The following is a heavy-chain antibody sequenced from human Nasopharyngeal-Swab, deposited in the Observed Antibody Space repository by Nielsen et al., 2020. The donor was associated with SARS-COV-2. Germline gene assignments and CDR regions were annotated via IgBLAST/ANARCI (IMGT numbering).Heavy chain of an antibody. Sequence: GESLKISCAASGFTFSTYSMIWVRQAPAKGLEWVSWISNSVSYIYYADSVKGRFTISRDNAKNALYLQMSSLRAEDTAVYYCARLPSAWGRRDFDYWGQGTLVTVSS. CDR3: ARLPSAWGRRDFDY. J-gene: IGHJ4*02. CDR2: ISNSVSYI. V-gene: IGHV3-21*06. CDR1: GFTFSTYS. D-gene: IGHD6-19*01.